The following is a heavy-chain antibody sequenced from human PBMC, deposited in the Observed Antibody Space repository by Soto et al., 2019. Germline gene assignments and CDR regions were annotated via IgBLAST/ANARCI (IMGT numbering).Heavy chain of an antibody. CDR2: IKQDGSEK. CDR1: GFTFSSHW. V-gene: IGHV3-7*01. Sequence: PGGSLRLSCAASGFTFSSHWMSWVRQAPGKGLEWVANIKQDGSEKYYVDSVKGRFTISRDNAKNSLYLQMNSLRAEDTAVYYCARGRRDYDFWSGYFGNYYYYYYMDVWGKGTTVTVSS. CDR3: ARGRRDYDFWSGYFGNYYYYYYMDV. J-gene: IGHJ6*03. D-gene: IGHD3-3*01.